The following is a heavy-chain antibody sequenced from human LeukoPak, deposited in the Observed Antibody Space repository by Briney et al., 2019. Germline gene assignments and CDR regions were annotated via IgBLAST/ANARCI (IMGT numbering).Heavy chain of an antibody. CDR2: IYYSGST. Sequence: SETLSLTCTVSGGSISSSSYYWGWIRQPPGKGLEWIGSIYYSGSTYYNPSLRSRVTISVDTSKNQFSLKLSSVTAADTAVYYCARGSLYTSSWYHAFDIWGQGTLVTVSS. V-gene: IGHV4-39*01. J-gene: IGHJ3*02. CDR1: GGSISSSSYY. CDR3: ARGSLYTSSWYHAFDI. D-gene: IGHD6-13*01.